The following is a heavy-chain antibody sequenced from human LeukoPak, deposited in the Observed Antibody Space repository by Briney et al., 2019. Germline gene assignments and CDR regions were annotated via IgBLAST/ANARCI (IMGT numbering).Heavy chain of an antibody. CDR3: ARAHPGDYGYFQFDY. CDR1: GFTFSSYS. CDR2: ISSSSSTI. D-gene: IGHD4-17*01. Sequence: PGGSLRLSCAASGFTFSSYSMNWVRQAPGKGLEWVSYISSSSSTIYYADSVKGRFTISRDNAKNSLYLQMNSLRAEDTAVYYCARAHPGDYGYFQFDYWGQGTLVTVSS. J-gene: IGHJ4*02. V-gene: IGHV3-48*01.